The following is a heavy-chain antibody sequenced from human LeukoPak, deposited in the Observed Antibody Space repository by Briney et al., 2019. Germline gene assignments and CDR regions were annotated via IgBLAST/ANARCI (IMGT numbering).Heavy chain of an antibody. CDR2: INHSGST. Sequence: PSETLSLTRAVYGGSFSGYYWSWIRQPPGKGLEWIGEINHSGSTNYNPSLKSRVTISVDTSKNQFSLKLSSVTAADTAVYYCARRLPRNYDFWVGPVGNWFDPWGQGTLVTVSS. J-gene: IGHJ5*02. CDR3: ARRLPRNYDFWVGPVGNWFDP. CDR1: GGSFSGYY. V-gene: IGHV4-34*01. D-gene: IGHD3-3*01.